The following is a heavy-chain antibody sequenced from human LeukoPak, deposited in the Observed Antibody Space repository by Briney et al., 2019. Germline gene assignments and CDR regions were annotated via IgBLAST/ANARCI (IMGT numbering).Heavy chain of an antibody. CDR3: ARDLRFGELSFLPFDY. CDR2: INPNSGGT. CDR1: GYTFTDYY. Sequence: ASVKVSCKASGYTFTDYYMHWVRQAPGQGLEWMGWINPNSGGTNYAQKFQGRVTLTRDMSTSTVYMEVSSLRSEDTAVYYCARDLRFGELSFLPFDYWGQGTLVTVSS. V-gene: IGHV1-2*02. J-gene: IGHJ4*02. D-gene: IGHD3-10*01.